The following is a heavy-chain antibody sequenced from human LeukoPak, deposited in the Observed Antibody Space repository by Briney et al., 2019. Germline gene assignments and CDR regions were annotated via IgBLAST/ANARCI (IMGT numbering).Heavy chain of an antibody. Sequence: QPGRSLRLSCAASGFTFSSYAMHWVRQAPGKGLEWVAVISYDGSNKYYADSVKGRFTISRDNSKNTLYLQMNSLRAEDTVVYYCARDPGNTYYYGSGGFDYWGQGTLVTVSS. D-gene: IGHD3-10*01. CDR1: GFTFSSYA. V-gene: IGHV3-30*04. J-gene: IGHJ4*02. CDR2: ISYDGSNK. CDR3: ARDPGNTYYYGSGGFDY.